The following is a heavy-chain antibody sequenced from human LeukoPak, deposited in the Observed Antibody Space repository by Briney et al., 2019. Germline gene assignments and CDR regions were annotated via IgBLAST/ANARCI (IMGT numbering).Heavy chain of an antibody. V-gene: IGHV1-24*01. CDR3: ATRSPTYDFWTSTY. Sequence: ASVKVSCKVSGYTLTELSMHWVRQAPGKGLEWMGGFDPEDGETIYTQKFQGRVTMTEDTSTDTAYMELSSLRSEDTAVYYCATRSPTYDFWTSTYWGQGTLVTVSS. J-gene: IGHJ4*02. D-gene: IGHD3-3*01. CDR2: FDPEDGET. CDR1: GYTLTELS.